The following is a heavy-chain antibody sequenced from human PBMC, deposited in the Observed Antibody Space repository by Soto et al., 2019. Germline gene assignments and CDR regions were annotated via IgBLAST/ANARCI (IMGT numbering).Heavy chain of an antibody. J-gene: IGHJ5*02. D-gene: IGHD6-19*01. Sequence: SETPSLTCAVYGGSFGGYYWSWVGQRPGKGLEWIGEINHSGSTNYNPSLKSRVTISVDTSKNQFSLKLSSVTAADTAVYYCARDKPPSYSSDWYSYNWFDPWGQGTLVTVSS. V-gene: IGHV4-34*01. CDR3: ARDKPPSYSSDWYSYNWFDP. CDR2: INHSGST. CDR1: GGSFGGYY.